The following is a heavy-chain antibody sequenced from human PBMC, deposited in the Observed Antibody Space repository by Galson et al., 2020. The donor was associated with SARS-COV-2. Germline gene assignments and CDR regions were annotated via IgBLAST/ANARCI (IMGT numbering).Heavy chain of an antibody. Sequence: SETLSLTCTVSGGSISSSSYYWGWIRQPPGKGLEWIGSIYYSGSTYYNPSLKSRVTISVDTSKNQFSLKLSSVTAADTAVYYCARHVAPLVNIVATRYYFDYWGQGTLVTVSS. D-gene: IGHD5-12*01. J-gene: IGHJ4*02. CDR1: GGSISSSSYY. CDR3: ARHVAPLVNIVATRYYFDY. CDR2: IYYSGST. V-gene: IGHV4-39*01.